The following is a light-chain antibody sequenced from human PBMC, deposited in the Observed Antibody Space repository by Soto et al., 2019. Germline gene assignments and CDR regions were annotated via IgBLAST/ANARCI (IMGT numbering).Light chain of an antibody. CDR2: GAS. CDR1: QIISTY. Sequence: DIQMTQSPSSLAASVGDRVTISCRASQIISTYLNWYQQKPGQVPTLLIDGASSLQSGVPSRFSASGSGTDFTLSISSLQREDFATYYCQQSYSTPHTFGQGTKLEIK. V-gene: IGKV1-39*01. J-gene: IGKJ2*01. CDR3: QQSYSTPHT.